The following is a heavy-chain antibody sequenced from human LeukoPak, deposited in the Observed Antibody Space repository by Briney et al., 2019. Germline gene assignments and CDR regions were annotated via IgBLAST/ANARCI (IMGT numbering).Heavy chain of an antibody. CDR2: IGDTT. D-gene: IGHD6-19*01. CDR3: AKAPSRGSGWSGY. J-gene: IGHJ4*02. CDR1: GFTFSSYA. V-gene: IGHV3-23*01. Sequence: PGGSLRLSCAASGFTFSSYAMSWVRQAPGKGLEWVSSIGDTTYYADSVKGRFTISRDNSKNTLYLQMNSLRAEDTAVYYCAKAPSRGSGWSGYWGQGTLVTVSS.